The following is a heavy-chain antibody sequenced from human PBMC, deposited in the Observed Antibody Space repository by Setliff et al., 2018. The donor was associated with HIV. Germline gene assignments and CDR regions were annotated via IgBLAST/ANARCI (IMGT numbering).Heavy chain of an antibody. CDR1: GYTFTSYY. Sequence: ASVKVSCKASGYTFTSYYMHWVRQAPGQGLEWMGIINPSGGSTSYAQKFQGRVTMTRDTSTSTVYMELSSLRSEDTAVYYCARVRYSSAWTIIDDAFDIWGQGTTVTVSS. V-gene: IGHV1-46*01. D-gene: IGHD6-19*01. CDR2: INPSGGST. J-gene: IGHJ3*02. CDR3: ARVRYSSAWTIIDDAFDI.